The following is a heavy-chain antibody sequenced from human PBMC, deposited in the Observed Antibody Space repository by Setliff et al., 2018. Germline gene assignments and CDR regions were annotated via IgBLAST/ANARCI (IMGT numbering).Heavy chain of an antibody. CDR1: AFSFSTYV. V-gene: IGHV3-30*04. D-gene: IGHD3-16*01. J-gene: IGHJ4*02. Sequence: GGSLRLSCAASAFSFSTYVVHWVRQAPGKGLEWVAVMSYDGKKTFYADSVKGRFTISRDTSKNTLYLQMNSLRAEDTAVYYCARDGGEYWGQGTLVTVSS. CDR2: MSYDGKKT. CDR3: ARDGGEY.